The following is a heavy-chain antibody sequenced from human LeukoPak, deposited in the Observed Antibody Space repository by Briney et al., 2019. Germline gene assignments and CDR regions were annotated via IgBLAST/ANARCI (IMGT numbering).Heavy chain of an antibody. CDR1: AYTFANYA. D-gene: IGHD6-6*01. CDR2: IIPIFGTA. V-gene: IGHV1-69*13. Sequence: SVKVSCKASAYTFANYAISWVRQAPGQGLEWMGGIIPIFGTANYAQKFQGRVTITADESTSTAYMELSSLRSEDTAVYYCARSRAARPFDYWGQGTLVTVSS. CDR3: ARSRAARPFDY. J-gene: IGHJ4*02.